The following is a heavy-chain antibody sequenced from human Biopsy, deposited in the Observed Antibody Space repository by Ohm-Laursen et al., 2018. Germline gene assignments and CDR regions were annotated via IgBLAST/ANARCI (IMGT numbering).Heavy chain of an antibody. CDR3: AKDRRTMRVWYSDL. CDR1: GFTFATYG. V-gene: IGHV3-23*01. J-gene: IGHJ2*01. Sequence: SLRLSCAASGFTFATYGMSWVRQAPGKGLEWVSGISSTGNSTYYADSVKGRFTISRDNSKNTLYLQLNSLRVEDTALYYCAKDRRTMRVWYSDLWGRGTLVTVSS. CDR2: ISSTGNST. D-gene: IGHD4/OR15-4a*01.